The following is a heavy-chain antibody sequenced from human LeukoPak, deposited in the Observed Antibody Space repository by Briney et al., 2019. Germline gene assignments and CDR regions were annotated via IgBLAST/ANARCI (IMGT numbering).Heavy chain of an antibody. V-gene: IGHV3-7*01. CDR3: AREVRYGDYPYYYYYYMDV. CDR1: GFTFSNYW. Sequence: TGGSLRLSCAASGFTFSNYWMNWVRQAPGKGLEWVANIKQDGSEKYYVDSVKGRFTISRDNAKKSLYLQMSSLRAEDTAIYYCAREVRYGDYPYYYYYYMDVWGKGTTVTISS. J-gene: IGHJ6*03. CDR2: IKQDGSEK. D-gene: IGHD4-17*01.